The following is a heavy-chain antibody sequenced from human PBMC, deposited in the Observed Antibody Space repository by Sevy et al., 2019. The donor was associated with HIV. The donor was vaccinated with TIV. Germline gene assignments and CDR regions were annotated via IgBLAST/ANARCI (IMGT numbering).Heavy chain of an antibody. V-gene: IGHV3-7*01. J-gene: IGHJ4*02. CDR3: ATFSVGY. Sequence: GGSLRLSCAASGLTFSSHAMHWVRQAPGKGLEWVANINQDGNEKYYVDSVKGRFTISRDNAKNSLYLQMNSLRDDDTAVYYCATFSVGYWGQGTLVTVSS. CDR2: INQDGNEK. D-gene: IGHD3-3*01. CDR1: GLTFSSHA.